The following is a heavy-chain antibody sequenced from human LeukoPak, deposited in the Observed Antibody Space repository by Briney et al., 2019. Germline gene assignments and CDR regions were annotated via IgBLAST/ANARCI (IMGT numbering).Heavy chain of an antibody. CDR3: ARYCSGGSCYHYYYYGMDV. Sequence: GASVKVSCKASGGTFSSYAISWVRQAPGQGLEWMGRIIPILGIANYAQKFQGRVTITADKSTSTAYMELSSLRSEDTAVYYCARYCSGGSCYHYYYYGMDVWDQGTTVTVSS. D-gene: IGHD2-15*01. CDR1: GGTFSSYA. J-gene: IGHJ6*02. V-gene: IGHV1-69*04. CDR2: IIPILGIA.